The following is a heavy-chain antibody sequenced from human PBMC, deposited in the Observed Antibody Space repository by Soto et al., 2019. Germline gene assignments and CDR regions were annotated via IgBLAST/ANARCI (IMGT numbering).Heavy chain of an antibody. CDR1: GFTFGDYS. D-gene: IGHD5-12*01. Sequence: PGGSLRLSCSASGFTFGDYSMSWFRQAPGKGLEWVGLIRSKAYDGAPEYAASVRGRFTISRDDSNNIAYLRMNSLKTEDTAVYYCARPGVVMATISYFDSWGQGT. V-gene: IGHV3-49*03. J-gene: IGHJ4*02. CDR3: ARPGVVMATISYFDS. CDR2: IRSKAYDGAP.